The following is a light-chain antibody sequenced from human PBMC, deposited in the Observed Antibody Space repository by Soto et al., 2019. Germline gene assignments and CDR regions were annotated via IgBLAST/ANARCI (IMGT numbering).Light chain of an antibody. Sequence: EIFLRHYLSTRSLSPRAKAPLSCSASPSVRRNLAWYQQKPGQAPRLLIYGASTRATGIPARFSGSGSGTAFTITIRILQSEDFAVYYCTQYNNWLVRFGQGTHVDIK. CDR3: TQYNNWLVR. J-gene: IGKJ1*01. CDR1: PSVRRN. CDR2: GAS. V-gene: IGKV3D-15*01.